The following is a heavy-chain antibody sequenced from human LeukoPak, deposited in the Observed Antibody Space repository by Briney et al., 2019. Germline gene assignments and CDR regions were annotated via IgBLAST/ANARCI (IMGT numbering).Heavy chain of an antibody. J-gene: IGHJ6*02. D-gene: IGHD6-19*01. V-gene: IGHV1-69*04. CDR2: IIPILGIA. Sequence: GASVNVSCKASGGTFSSYAISWVRQAPGQGLEWMGRIIPILGIANYAQKFQGRVTITADKSTSTAYMELSSLRSEDTAVYYCARLEGIAVDYGMDVWGQGTTVTVSS. CDR1: GGTFSSYA. CDR3: ARLEGIAVDYGMDV.